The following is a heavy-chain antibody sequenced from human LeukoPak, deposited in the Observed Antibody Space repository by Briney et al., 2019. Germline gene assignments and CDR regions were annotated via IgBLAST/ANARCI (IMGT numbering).Heavy chain of an antibody. Sequence: PGGSLRLSCAASGFTFSSYAMSWVRQAPGKGLEWIGEINHSGSTNYNPSLKSRVTISVDTSKNQFSLKLSSVTAADTAVYYCARDGYIRPFDYWGQGTLVTVSS. CDR2: INHSGST. J-gene: IGHJ4*02. CDR3: ARDGYIRPFDY. D-gene: IGHD5-12*01. CDR1: GFTFSSYA. V-gene: IGHV4-34*01.